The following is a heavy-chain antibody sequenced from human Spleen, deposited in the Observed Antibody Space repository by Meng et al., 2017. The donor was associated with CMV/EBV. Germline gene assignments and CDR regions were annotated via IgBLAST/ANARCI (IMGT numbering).Heavy chain of an antibody. Sequence: LSLSCAASGFTFNSYWMTWVRQAPGKGLEWVANIKEDGSVIKYVDSLKGRFTISRDNAKNSLYLQMNSLRAEDTAMYYCARVRVTTMNALNWFDPWGQGTLVTVSS. CDR3: ARVRVTTMNALNWFDP. D-gene: IGHD4-11*01. J-gene: IGHJ5*02. CDR2: IKEDGSVI. CDR1: GFTFNSYW. V-gene: IGHV3-7*01.